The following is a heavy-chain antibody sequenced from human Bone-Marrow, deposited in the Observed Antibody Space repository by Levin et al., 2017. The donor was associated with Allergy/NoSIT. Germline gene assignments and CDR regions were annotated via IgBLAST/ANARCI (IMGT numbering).Heavy chain of an antibody. J-gene: IGHJ4*02. Sequence: SETLSLTCTVSGSSISSGYYWGWIRQPPGKGLEWIGSIYHSGSTYYNPSLKSRGTISVDTSKNQFSLKLSSVTAADTAVYYCARPPQGYSYGYGHWGQGTLVTVSS. CDR3: ARPPQGYSYGYGH. V-gene: IGHV4-38-2*02. CDR1: GSSISSGYY. D-gene: IGHD5-18*01. CDR2: IYHSGST.